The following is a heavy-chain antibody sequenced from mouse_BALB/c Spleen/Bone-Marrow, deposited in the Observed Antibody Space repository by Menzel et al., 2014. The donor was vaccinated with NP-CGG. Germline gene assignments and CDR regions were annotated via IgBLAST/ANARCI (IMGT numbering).Heavy chain of an antibody. V-gene: IGHV14-3*02. CDR1: GFNIKDTF. Sequence: EVQLQQSGAELVKPGASVKMSCTGSGFNIKDTFMHWVKQRPEQGLEWIGTIDPANGNTKYDPKFQGKATITADTSSNTTNVQLAGQTCEDTAVYQCNRGEDYWGQGTTLAVSS. CDR3: NRGEDY. J-gene: IGHJ2*01. CDR2: IDPANGNT.